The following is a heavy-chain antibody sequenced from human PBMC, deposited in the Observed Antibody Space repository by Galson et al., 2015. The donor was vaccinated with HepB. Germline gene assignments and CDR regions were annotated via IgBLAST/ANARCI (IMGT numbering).Heavy chain of an antibody. J-gene: IGHJ6*02. CDR3: AAGRGNYFYYGMDV. D-gene: IGHD2-15*01. CDR1: GFTFSSYA. V-gene: IGHV3-23*01. Sequence: SLRLSCAVSGFTFSSYAMTWVRQAPGKGLEWVSVISGSGDRTNYADSVKGRFTISRDNSKNTLYLQMNSLRVEDTAVYFCAAGRGNYFYYGMDVWGQGTTVTVSS. CDR2: ISGSGDRT.